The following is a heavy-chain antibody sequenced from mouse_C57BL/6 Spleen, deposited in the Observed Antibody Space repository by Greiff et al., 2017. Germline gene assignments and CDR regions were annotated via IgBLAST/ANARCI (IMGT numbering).Heavy chain of an antibody. V-gene: IGHV1-82*01. D-gene: IGHD1-1*01. CDR1: GYAFSSSW. Sequence: QVQLQQSGPELVKPGASVKISCKASGYAFSSSWMNWVKQRPGKGLEWIGRIYPGDGDTNYNGKFKGKATLTADKSSSTAYMQLSSLTSEDSAVYFCAREDYYGSSLCYAMDYWGQGTSVTVSS. J-gene: IGHJ4*01. CDR2: IYPGDGDT. CDR3: AREDYYGSSLCYAMDY.